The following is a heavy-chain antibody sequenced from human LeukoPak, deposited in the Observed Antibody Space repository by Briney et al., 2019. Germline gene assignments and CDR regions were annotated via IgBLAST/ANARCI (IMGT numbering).Heavy chain of an antibody. CDR1: GGSISSSSYY. CDR3: ARLGPVWVQGEDY. CDR2: IYYSGST. Sequence: SETLSLTCTVSGGSISSSSYYWGWIRQPPGKGLEWIGSIYYSGSTYYNPSLKSRVTISVDTSKNQFSLKLRSVTAADTAVYYCARLGPVWVQGEDYWGQGTLVTVSS. J-gene: IGHJ4*02. D-gene: IGHD3-10*01. V-gene: IGHV4-39*01.